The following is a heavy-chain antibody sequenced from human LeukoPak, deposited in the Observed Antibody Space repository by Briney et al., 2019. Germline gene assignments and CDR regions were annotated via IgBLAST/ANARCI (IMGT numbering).Heavy chain of an antibody. CDR3: ARGEDGYNGTPFDY. CDR2: IYSDGRT. V-gene: IGHV3-66*01. Sequence: GGSLRLSCAASGFTVSSNYMSWVRQAPGKGLEWVSVIYSDGRTYYTDSVKGRFTISRDNSKNTLYLQMNSLRDEDTAVYYCARGEDGYNGTPFDYWGQGTLVTVSS. J-gene: IGHJ4*02. D-gene: IGHD5-24*01. CDR1: GFTVSSNY.